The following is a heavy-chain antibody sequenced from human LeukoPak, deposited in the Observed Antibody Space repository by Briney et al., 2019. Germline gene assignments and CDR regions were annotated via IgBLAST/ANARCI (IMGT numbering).Heavy chain of an antibody. D-gene: IGHD5-24*01. V-gene: IGHV3-21*01. J-gene: IGHJ4*01. Sequence: GGSLRLSCAASGFTFSSYAMNWVRQAPGRGLEWVSSITTGSDIYYADSVKGRFTLSRDNAKNSLFLQMNSLRAEDTAVYYCARIRGDGSTFDHWGLGTLVTVSS. CDR2: ITTGSDI. CDR3: ARIRGDGSTFDH. CDR1: GFTFSSYA.